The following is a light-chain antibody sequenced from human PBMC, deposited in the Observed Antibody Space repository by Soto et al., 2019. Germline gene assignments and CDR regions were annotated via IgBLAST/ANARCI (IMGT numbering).Light chain of an antibody. V-gene: IGKV3-15*01. CDR2: AAS. J-gene: IGKJ1*01. CDR3: QQYDKMPLT. CDR1: DSVSNY. Sequence: TVSVSAGERATLSCRATDSVSNYLAWYQQTPGQAPKLLIYAASTRATGIPVRFSGSASGTEFTLTISSLQAEDFTVYYCQQYDKMPLTFGHGTKVDIK.